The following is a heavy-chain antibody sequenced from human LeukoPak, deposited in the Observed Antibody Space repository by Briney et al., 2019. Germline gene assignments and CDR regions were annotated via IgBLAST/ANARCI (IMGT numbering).Heavy chain of an antibody. Sequence: PSETLSLTCTVSGDSISTSNYFWGWIRQPPGKGLEWIGSIYYSGSTYYSPSLKSRVTLSVDTSKNQFSLKLSSVTAADTAVYYCASQGLYYDFWSGYSMDVWGKGTTVTVSS. CDR3: ASQGLYYDFWSGYSMDV. CDR1: GDSISTSNYF. J-gene: IGHJ6*03. V-gene: IGHV4-39*07. D-gene: IGHD3-3*01. CDR2: IYYSGST.